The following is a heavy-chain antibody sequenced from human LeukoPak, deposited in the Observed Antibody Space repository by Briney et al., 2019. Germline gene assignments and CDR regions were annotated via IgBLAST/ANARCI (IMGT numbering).Heavy chain of an antibody. J-gene: IGHJ4*02. CDR1: GGSISSYY. V-gene: IGHV4-59*13. CDR3: ARVRPRDYYFDY. CDR2: IYYSGST. D-gene: IGHD2-21*02. Sequence: SETLSLICTVSGGSISSYYWSWIRQPPGKGLEGIEYIYYSGSTNYNPSLKNRVTISVDTAKNQFSLKLSSVTAADTAVYYCARVRPRDYYFDYWGQGTLVTVSS.